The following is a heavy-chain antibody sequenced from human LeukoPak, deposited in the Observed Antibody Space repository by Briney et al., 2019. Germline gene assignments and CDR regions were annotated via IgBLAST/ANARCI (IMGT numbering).Heavy chain of an antibody. V-gene: IGHV3-23*01. CDR3: ARDYYDSSGYYAYYYYGMDV. CDR2: ISGSGTKT. Sequence: PGGSLRLSCAASGFTISNYGLTWVRQAPGKGLEWVSSISGSGTKTYYADSVKGRFTISRDNSKNTLFLQMNSLRAEDTAVYYCARDYYDSSGYYAYYYYGMDVWGQGTTVTVSS. CDR1: GFTISNYG. J-gene: IGHJ6*02. D-gene: IGHD3-22*01.